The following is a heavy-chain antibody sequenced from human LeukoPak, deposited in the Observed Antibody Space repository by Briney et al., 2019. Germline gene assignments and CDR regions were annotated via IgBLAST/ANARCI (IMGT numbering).Heavy chain of an antibody. J-gene: IGHJ4*02. D-gene: IGHD1-1*01. CDR2: IYHGETT. CDR1: GYSISSGHY. Sequence: SETLSLTCTVSGYSISSGHYWGWTRQPPGKGLEWIGSIYHGETTYYNPSLKTRLTISVDMSKNQFSLKLSSVTAADTAVYYCASNWSDFDYWGQGILVTVSS. CDR3: ASNWSDFDY. V-gene: IGHV4-38-2*02.